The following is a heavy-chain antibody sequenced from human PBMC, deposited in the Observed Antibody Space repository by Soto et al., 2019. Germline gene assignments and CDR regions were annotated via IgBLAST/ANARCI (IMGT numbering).Heavy chain of an antibody. D-gene: IGHD5-18*01. CDR1: GFTFTRYS. CDR2: ISSTTNYI. J-gene: IGHJ2*01. Sequence: GALRLSCAASGFTFTRYSMNWVRQAPGKGLEWVSSISSTTNYIYYGDSMKGRFTISRDNAKNSLYLQMNSLKTEDTAVYYCTRHVRIGYSYGPWWYFDLWGRGTLVTVSS. CDR3: TRHVRIGYSYGPWWYFDL. V-gene: IGHV3-21*04.